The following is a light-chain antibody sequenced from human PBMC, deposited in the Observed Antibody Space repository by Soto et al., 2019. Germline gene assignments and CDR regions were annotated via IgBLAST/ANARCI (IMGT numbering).Light chain of an antibody. CDR2: NTF. CDR3: QQYGGSPFS. V-gene: IGKV3-20*01. Sequence: EIVLTQSPGTLSLSPGDRATLSCRASQSFSTSYLAWYQHKPGQAPRLLIYNTFTRATGIPDRFSGSGSGTDFTLTISRLEPEDFAVYYCQQYGGSPFSFGPGTKVDIK. CDR1: QSFSTSY. J-gene: IGKJ3*01.